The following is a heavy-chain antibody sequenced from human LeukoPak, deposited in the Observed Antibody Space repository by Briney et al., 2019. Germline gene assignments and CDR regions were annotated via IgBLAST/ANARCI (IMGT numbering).Heavy chain of an antibody. V-gene: IGHV3-74*01. D-gene: IGHD4/OR15-4a*01. CDR2: INFYGSST. CDR1: GFILSSYW. J-gene: IGHJ4*02. Sequence: GGSLRLSCAASGFILSSYWLHWVRQVPGKGLVWVSRINFYGSSTDYADSVKGRFTISRDNAKNTLYLQMNSLRAEDTAVYYCARANNFGLWGRGTLVTVSS. CDR3: ARANNFGL.